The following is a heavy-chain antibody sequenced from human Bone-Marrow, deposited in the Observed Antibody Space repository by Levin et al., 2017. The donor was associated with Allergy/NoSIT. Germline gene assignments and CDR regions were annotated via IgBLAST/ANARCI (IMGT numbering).Heavy chain of an antibody. V-gene: IGHV3-30*04. Sequence: GGSLRLSCAASGFTFINYALNWVRQAPGKGLEWVAVISYDGNKKYYADSVRGRFTISRDNSKSTLDLQMDSLREEDTAVYYCARAGPYYDILTYYYRGYFDNWGQGTLVTVSS. CDR2: ISYDGNKK. CDR3: ARAGPYYDILTYYYRGYFDN. D-gene: IGHD3-9*01. CDR1: GFTFINYA. J-gene: IGHJ4*02.